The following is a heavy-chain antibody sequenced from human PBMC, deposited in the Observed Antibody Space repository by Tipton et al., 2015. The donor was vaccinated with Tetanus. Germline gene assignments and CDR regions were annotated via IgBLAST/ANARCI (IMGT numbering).Heavy chain of an antibody. CDR2: ITGSGGTT. V-gene: IGHV3-23*01. J-gene: IGHJ4*02. CDR1: GLTFNNYA. D-gene: IGHD6-13*01. CDR3: AQREESLSQKLC. Sequence: SLRLSCAAYGLTFNNYAMSWVRQAPGKGLEWVASITGSGGTTFYPESRRGRFTISRDNSNNTVFLHLSSLRVEDTAVYYCAQREESLSQKLCWSQGSLVTVSS.